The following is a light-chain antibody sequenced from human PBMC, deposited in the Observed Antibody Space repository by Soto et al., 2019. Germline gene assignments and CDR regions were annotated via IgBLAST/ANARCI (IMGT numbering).Light chain of an antibody. CDR3: QQYNSYWT. Sequence: IHMTHSPSTLSASVLYRVTITFRASQSISSWLAWYQQKPGKAPKLLIYDASSLESGVPSRFSGGGSGTEFTLTISSLQPDDFATYYCQQYNSYWTFGQGTKVDNK. CDR2: DAS. CDR1: QSISSW. J-gene: IGKJ1*01. V-gene: IGKV1-5*01.